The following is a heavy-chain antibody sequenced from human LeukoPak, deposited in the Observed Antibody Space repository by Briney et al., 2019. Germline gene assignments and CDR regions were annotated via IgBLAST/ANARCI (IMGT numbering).Heavy chain of an antibody. J-gene: IGHJ4*02. CDR3: AKDSTPGTTGYYH. D-gene: IGHD3-9*01. CDR1: GFTVSSNY. Sequence: PGGSLRLSCAASGFTVSSNYMSWVRQAPGKGLEWVSAISGSGGSTYYADSVKGRFTISRDNSKNTLYLQMNSLRAEDTAVYYCAKDSTPGTTGYYHWGQGTLVTVSS. CDR2: ISGSGGST. V-gene: IGHV3-23*01.